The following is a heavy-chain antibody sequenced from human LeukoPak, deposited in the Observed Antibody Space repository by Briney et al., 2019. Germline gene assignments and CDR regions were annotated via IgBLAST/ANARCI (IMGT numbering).Heavy chain of an antibody. CDR1: GFTFSSYS. Sequence: GGFLRLSCAASGFTFSSYSMNWVRQAPGKGLEWVSSISSSSSYIYYADSVKGRFTISRDNAKNSLYLQMNSLRAEDTAVYYCGRERQRLVVFNMWAKGTLVTVFS. V-gene: IGHV3-21*01. D-gene: IGHD6-13*01. J-gene: IGHJ3*02. CDR2: ISSSSSYI. CDR3: GRERQRLVVFNM.